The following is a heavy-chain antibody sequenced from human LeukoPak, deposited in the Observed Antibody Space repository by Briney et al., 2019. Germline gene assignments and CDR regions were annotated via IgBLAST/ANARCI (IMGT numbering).Heavy chain of an antibody. J-gene: IGHJ4*02. CDR1: GFTFSSYA. D-gene: IGHD3-10*01. CDR2: ISGSGGST. Sequence: PGGSLRLSCAASGFTFSSYAMSWVRQAPGKGLEWVSAISGSGGSTYYADSVKGQFTISRDNSKNTLYLQMNSLRAEDTAVYYCAKVTMVRGVIRAFDYWGQGTLVTVSS. CDR3: AKVTMVRGVIRAFDY. V-gene: IGHV3-23*01.